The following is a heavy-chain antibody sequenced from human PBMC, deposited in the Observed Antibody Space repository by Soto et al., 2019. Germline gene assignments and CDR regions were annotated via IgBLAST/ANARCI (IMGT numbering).Heavy chain of an antibody. Sequence: EVQLVESGGGLVQPGGSLRLSCAASGFTVSSNYMSWVRQAPGKGLEWVSVIYSGGSTYYADSVKGRFTISRDNSKNTLYLQMNSRRAEYTAVYYCARDWPNTGTDYWGQGTLVTVSS. CDR1: GFTVSSNY. D-gene: IGHD1-1*01. V-gene: IGHV3-66*01. CDR3: ARDWPNTGTDY. J-gene: IGHJ4*02. CDR2: IYSGGST.